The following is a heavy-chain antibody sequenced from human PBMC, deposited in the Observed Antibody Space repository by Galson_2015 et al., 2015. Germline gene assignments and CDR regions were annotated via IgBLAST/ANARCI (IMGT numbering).Heavy chain of an antibody. J-gene: IGHJ6*02. Sequence: SETLSLTCAVYGGSFSGYYWSWIRQPPGKGLEWIGEINHSGSTNYNPSLKSRVTISVDTSKNQFSLKLSSVTAADTAVYYCASSGVTIFGVVEIYYYYGMDVWGQGTLVTVSS. CDR2: INHSGST. CDR3: ASSGVTIFGVVEIYYYYGMDV. CDR1: GGSFSGYY. D-gene: IGHD3-3*01. V-gene: IGHV4-34*01.